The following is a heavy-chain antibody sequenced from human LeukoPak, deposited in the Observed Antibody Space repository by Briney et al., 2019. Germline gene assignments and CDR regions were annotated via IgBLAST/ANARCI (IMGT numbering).Heavy chain of an antibody. Sequence: GGSLRLSCAASGFTFDYYAMYWVRQGPGKGLEWVSLISREGDRTYYTDSVKGRFSISRDNSGNSLYLQMNSLRLEDTALYYCGRGGFYYGVDVWGKGTTVTVSS. J-gene: IGHJ6*04. V-gene: IGHV3-43D*04. CDR1: GFTFDYYA. D-gene: IGHD2-15*01. CDR3: GRGGFYYGVDV. CDR2: ISREGDRT.